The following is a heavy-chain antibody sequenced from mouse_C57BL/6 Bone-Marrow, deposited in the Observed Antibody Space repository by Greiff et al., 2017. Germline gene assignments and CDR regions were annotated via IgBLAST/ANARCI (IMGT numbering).Heavy chain of an antibody. Sequence: EVQLVESEGGLVQPGSSMKLSCTASGFTFSDYYMAWVRQVPEKGLEWVANINYDGSSSYYLDSLQSRFIISRDNATNLLYLQISSLKSEDTATYYCARDGGKSVLDYWGQGTTLTVSS. CDR1: GFTFSDYY. CDR3: ARDGGKSVLDY. V-gene: IGHV5-16*01. D-gene: IGHD2-1*01. CDR2: INYDGSSS. J-gene: IGHJ2*01.